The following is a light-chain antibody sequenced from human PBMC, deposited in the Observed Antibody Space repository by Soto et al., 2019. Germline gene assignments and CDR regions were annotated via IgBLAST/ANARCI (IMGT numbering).Light chain of an antibody. V-gene: IGKV1-27*01. Sequence: DIQMTQSPSSLSASVGDRVAITCRASQGISNYLAWYQHKPGQVPKLLIYAASTLQPGVPSRFTVSGSGTAFTLTISILQPEEVATNYCQKYNSAPFTFGPGTKVDI. CDR2: AAS. CDR3: QKYNSAPFT. CDR1: QGISNY. J-gene: IGKJ3*01.